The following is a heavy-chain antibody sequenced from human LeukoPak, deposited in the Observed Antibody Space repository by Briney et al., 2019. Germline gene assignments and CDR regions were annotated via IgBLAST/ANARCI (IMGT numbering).Heavy chain of an antibody. D-gene: IGHD3-9*01. Sequence: GSLRLSCAASGFTFSSYAMSWVRQAPGKGLEWIGEINHSGSTNYNPSLKSRVTISVDTSKNQFSLKLSSVTAADTAVYYCARGAYFDWLFGYSWKPFDYWGQGTLVTVSS. CDR1: GFTFSSYA. J-gene: IGHJ4*02. CDR3: ARGAYFDWLFGYSWKPFDY. V-gene: IGHV4-34*01. CDR2: INHSGST.